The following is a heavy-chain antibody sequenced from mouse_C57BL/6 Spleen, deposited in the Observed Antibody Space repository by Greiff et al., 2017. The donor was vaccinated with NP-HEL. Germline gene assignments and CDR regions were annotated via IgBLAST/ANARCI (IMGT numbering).Heavy chain of an antibody. D-gene: IGHD1-2*01. Sequence: QVQLQQPGAELVGPGSSVKLSCKASGYTFTSYWMHLVKQRPIQGLEWIGNIDPSDSETHYNQKFKDKATLTVDKSSSTAYMQLSSLTSEDSAVYECARGSYGLWDFEVWGTGTTVTVSS. CDR3: ARGSYGLWDFEV. CDR1: GYTFTSYW. J-gene: IGHJ1*03. CDR2: IDPSDSET. V-gene: IGHV1-52*01.